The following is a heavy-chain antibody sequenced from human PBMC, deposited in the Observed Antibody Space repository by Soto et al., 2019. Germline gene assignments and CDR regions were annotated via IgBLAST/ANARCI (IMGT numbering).Heavy chain of an antibody. Sequence: EVQLLESGGGLVQPGGSLRLSCAASGFTFSSYAMSWVRQAPGKGLEWVSAISGSGGSTYYADSVKGRFTISRDNSKNTLYLQMNSLRAEDTAVYYCAKDRALVDRDWDYYYYGMDVWGQGTTVTVSS. CDR3: AKDRALVDRDWDYYYYGMDV. V-gene: IGHV3-23*01. CDR1: GFTFSSYA. CDR2: ISGSGGST. D-gene: IGHD6-13*01. J-gene: IGHJ6*02.